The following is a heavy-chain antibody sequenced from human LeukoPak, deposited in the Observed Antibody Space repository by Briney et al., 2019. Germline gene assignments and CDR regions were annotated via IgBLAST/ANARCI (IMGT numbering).Heavy chain of an antibody. CDR3: VKDHGYSSGWYVRGFDY. CDR1: GFTFSSYA. V-gene: IGHV3-64D*06. D-gene: IGHD6-19*01. Sequence: GGSLRLSCSASGFTFSSYAMHWVRQAPGKGPEYVAAISSNGGNTNYADPVKGRFTISGDNSKNTLYLQMSSLRIEDTAVYYCVKDHGYSSGWYVRGFDYWGQGTLVTASS. J-gene: IGHJ4*02. CDR2: ISSNGGNT.